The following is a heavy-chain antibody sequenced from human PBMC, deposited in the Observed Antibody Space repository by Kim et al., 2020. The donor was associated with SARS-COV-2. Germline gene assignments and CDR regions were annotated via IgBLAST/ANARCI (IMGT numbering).Heavy chain of an antibody. CDR1: GFTFSSYG. V-gene: IGHV3-30*18. J-gene: IGHJ5*02. Sequence: GGSLRLSCAASGFTFSSYGMHWVRQAPGKGLEWVAVISYDGSSKYYADSVKGRFTISRDNSKNTLYLQMNSLRAEDTAVYYCAKGDYYGAGSQFDTWGQG. CDR2: ISYDGSSK. CDR3: AKGDYYGAGSQFDT. D-gene: IGHD3-10*01.